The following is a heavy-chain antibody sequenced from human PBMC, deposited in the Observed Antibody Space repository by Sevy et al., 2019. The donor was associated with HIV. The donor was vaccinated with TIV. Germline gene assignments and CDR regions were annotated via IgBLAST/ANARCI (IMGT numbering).Heavy chain of an antibody. V-gene: IGHV4-4*07. J-gene: IGHJ6*02. CDR2: IYSSGTA. CDR3: ARDDQDSWSGYYKVQYQYIMDV. CDR1: GGSINNYW. Sequence: SETLSLTCTVSGGSINNYWWGWIRQPAGKGLEWIGRIYSSGTADYNPSLKSRVTMSVDTARNQFSVKMSSVTAAVTAVYFCARDDQDSWSGYYKVQYQYIMDVWGQGTTVTVSS. D-gene: IGHD3-3*01.